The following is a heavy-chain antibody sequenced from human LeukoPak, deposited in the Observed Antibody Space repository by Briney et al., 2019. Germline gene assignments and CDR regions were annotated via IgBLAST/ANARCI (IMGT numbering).Heavy chain of an antibody. CDR1: GFTVSSNY. J-gene: IGHJ6*02. CDR2: IYSGGST. Sequence: GGSLRLSCAASGFTVSSNYMSWVRQAPGKGLEWVSVIYSGGSTYYADSVKGRFTISRDNSKNTRYLQMNSLRAEDTAVYYCARDQDYYGSNYGMDVWGQGTTVTASS. V-gene: IGHV3-66*01. D-gene: IGHD3-10*01. CDR3: ARDQDYYGSNYGMDV.